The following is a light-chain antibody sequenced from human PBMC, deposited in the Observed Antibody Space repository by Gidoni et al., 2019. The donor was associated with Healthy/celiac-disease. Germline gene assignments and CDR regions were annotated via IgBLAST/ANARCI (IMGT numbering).Light chain of an antibody. CDR2: EVS. CDR1: SSDVGGYNY. Sequence: QSALPQPAFVSGSPGQSITISCTGTSSDVGGYNYVYWYQQHPGTATKLMIYEVSNRPSGVSNRFSGSKSGNTASLTVSGLQAEDEADYYCSSYTSSSTLGVFGGGAKLTVL. CDR3: SSYTSSSTLGV. V-gene: IGLV2-14*01. J-gene: IGLJ3*02.